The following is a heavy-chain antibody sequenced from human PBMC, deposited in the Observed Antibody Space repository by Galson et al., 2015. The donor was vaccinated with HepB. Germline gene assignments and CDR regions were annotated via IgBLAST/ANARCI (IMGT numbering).Heavy chain of an antibody. CDR1: GFTFSSYS. V-gene: IGHV3-21*05. CDR2: ISSSSSYT. CDR3: ARAFWSGDTLTDAFDI. J-gene: IGHJ3*02. D-gene: IGHD3-3*01. Sequence: SLRLSCAASGFTFSSYSMNWVRQAPGKGLEWVSYISSSSSYTNYADSVKGRFTISRDNAKNSLYLQMNSLRAEDTAVYYCARAFWSGDTLTDAFDIWGQGTMVTVSS.